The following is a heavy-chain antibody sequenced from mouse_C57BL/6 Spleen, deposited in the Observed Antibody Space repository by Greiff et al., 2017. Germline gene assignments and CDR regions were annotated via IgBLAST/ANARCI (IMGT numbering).Heavy chain of an antibody. D-gene: IGHD2-3*01. V-gene: IGHV14-2*01. CDR3: ARSREGYYEARDY. CDR1: GFKIKDYY. J-gene: IGHJ4*01. Sequence: EVQLQQSGAELVKPGASVKLSCTASGFKIKDYYMHWVKQRTEKGLAWIGRIDPEDGETKYAPKFQVKATLTADTASNTAYLQLRSLTSEDTAVYYCARSREGYYEARDYWGQGTSVTVSS. CDR2: IDPEDGET.